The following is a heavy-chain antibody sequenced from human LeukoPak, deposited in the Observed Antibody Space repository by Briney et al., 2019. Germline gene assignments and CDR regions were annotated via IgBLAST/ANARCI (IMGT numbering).Heavy chain of an antibody. V-gene: IGHV4-61*01. CDR3: AMEDDFSDSSGFDY. Sequence: SETLSPTCTVSGGSVSSGSYYWSWIRQPPGKGLEWIGYIYYSGSTNYNPSLKSRVTISVDTSKNQFSLKLSSVTAADTAVYYCAMEDDFSDSSGFDYWGQGTLVTVSS. D-gene: IGHD6-19*01. J-gene: IGHJ4*02. CDR2: IYYSGST. CDR1: GGSVSSGSYY.